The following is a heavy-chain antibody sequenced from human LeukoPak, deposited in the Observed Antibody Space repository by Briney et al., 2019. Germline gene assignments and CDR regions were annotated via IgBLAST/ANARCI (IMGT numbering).Heavy chain of an antibody. CDR3: AKDLSVGYSYDYYGMDV. Sequence: PGRSLRLSCAASGFTFSSYGMHWVRQAPGKGLEWVAVISYDGSNKYYADSVKGRFTISRDNSKNTLYLQMNSLRAEDTAVYSCAKDLSVGYSYDYYGMDVWGQGTTVTVSS. V-gene: IGHV3-30*18. D-gene: IGHD5-18*01. J-gene: IGHJ6*02. CDR1: GFTFSSYG. CDR2: ISYDGSNK.